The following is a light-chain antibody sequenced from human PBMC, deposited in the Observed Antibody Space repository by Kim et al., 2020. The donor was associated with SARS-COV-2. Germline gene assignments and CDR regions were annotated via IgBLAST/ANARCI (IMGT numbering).Light chain of an antibody. CDR1: SSDIGNHNY. V-gene: IGLV2-14*03. CDR3: SSYSRSSLGV. Sequence: QSALTQPASVSGSPGQSITISCTGTSSDIGNHNYVSWYQQHPDKAPKLMIYDVSTRPSGVSNRFSGSKSGNTASLTISGLQAEDEADYYCSSYSRSSLGVFGTGTKVTVL. J-gene: IGLJ1*01. CDR2: DVS.